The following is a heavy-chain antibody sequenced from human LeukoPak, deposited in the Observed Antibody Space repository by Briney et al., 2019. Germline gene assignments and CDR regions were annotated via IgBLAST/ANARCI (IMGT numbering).Heavy chain of an antibody. Sequence: PGGSLRLSCAASGFTVSSNYMRWVRQAPGKGLELVSILYSGGDTYYADSVKGRFTVSRDNSKNTLYLQMNGLRAEDTAVYFCARGRESFDYWGQGTLVTVSS. CDR2: LYSGGDT. J-gene: IGHJ4*02. V-gene: IGHV3-53*01. CDR1: GFTVSSNY. CDR3: ARGRESFDY.